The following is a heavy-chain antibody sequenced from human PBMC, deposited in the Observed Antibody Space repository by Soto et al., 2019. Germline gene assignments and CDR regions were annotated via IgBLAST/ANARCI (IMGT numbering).Heavy chain of an antibody. CDR1: GFTFSSYA. CDR2: ISGSGGST. J-gene: IGHJ6*02. V-gene: IGHV3-23*01. D-gene: IGHD6-13*01. CDR3: AKGLRGYIRYGMDV. Sequence: GGSLRLSCAASGFTFSSYAMSWVRQAPGKGLEWVSAISGSGGSTYYADSVKGRFTISRDNSKNTLYLQMNSLRAEDTAVYYCAKGLRGYIRYGMDVWGQGTTVTVSS.